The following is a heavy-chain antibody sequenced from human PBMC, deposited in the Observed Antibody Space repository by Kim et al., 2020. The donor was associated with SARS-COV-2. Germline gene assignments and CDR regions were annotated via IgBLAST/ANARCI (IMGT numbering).Heavy chain of an antibody. Sequence: GGSLRLSCAASGFTFSAYGMHWVRQAPGKGLECVAIISYDGNNTYYADSVKGRLTISRDNSKNTLYLQMNSLRAEDTAVYYCAKDGHYCSRTSCYTKGLDYWGQGTLVIVSS. V-gene: IGHV3-30*18. CDR2: ISYDGNNT. CDR1: GFTFSAYG. J-gene: IGHJ4*02. CDR3: AKDGHYCSRTSCYTKGLDY. D-gene: IGHD2-2*02.